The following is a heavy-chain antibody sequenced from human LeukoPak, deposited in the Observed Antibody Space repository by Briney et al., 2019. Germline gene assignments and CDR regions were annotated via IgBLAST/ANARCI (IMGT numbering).Heavy chain of an antibody. V-gene: IGHV1-69*13. CDR2: IIPIFGTA. CDR3: ARGLVVAATHNGFDY. CDR1: GGTFSSYA. D-gene: IGHD2-15*01. J-gene: IGHJ4*02. Sequence: SVKVSCKASGGTFSSYAISWVRQAPGQGLEWMGGIIPIFGTANYAQKFQGRVTITADESTSTAYMELSSLRSEDTAVYYCARGLVVAATHNGFDYWGQGTLVTVSS.